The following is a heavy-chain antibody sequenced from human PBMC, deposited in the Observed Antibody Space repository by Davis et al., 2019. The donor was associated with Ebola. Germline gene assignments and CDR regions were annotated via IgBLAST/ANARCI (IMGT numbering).Heavy chain of an antibody. CDR1: GFTFGDYA. V-gene: IGHV3-49*03. CDR3: TKDVLRYFDWLSYYGMDV. CDR2: IRSKAYGGTT. J-gene: IGHJ6*02. Sequence: PGGSLRLSCTASGFTFGDYAMSWFRQAPGKGLEWVGFIRSKAYGGTTEYAASVKGRFTISRDDSKSIAYLQMNSLKTEDTAVYYCTKDVLRYFDWLSYYGMDVWGQGTTVTVSS. D-gene: IGHD3-9*01.